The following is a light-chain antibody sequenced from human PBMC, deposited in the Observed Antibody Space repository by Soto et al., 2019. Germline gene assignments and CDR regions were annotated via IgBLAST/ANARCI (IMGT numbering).Light chain of an antibody. CDR3: QQYHNWPPQYT. CDR1: QTVASN. J-gene: IGKJ2*01. Sequence: EIVMTQSPASLSVSPGEGATLSCSASQTVASNLAWYQQKPGQAPRLLIHGASTRATGVPARFSGSGSGTDFTLTISSLQSEDFGVYYCQQYHNWPPQYTFGQGTKLQIK. CDR2: GAS. V-gene: IGKV3-15*01.